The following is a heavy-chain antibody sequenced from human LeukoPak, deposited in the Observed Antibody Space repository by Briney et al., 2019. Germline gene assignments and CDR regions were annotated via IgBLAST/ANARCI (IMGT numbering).Heavy chain of an antibody. CDR1: GFTFSNAW. J-gene: IGHJ4*02. CDR3: ARDDLYYGSGSYYKMGFDY. Sequence: PGGSLRLSCAASGFTFSNAWMSWVRQAPGKGLEWVGRIKSKTDGGTTDYAAPVKGRFTISRDDSKNTLYLQMNSLRAEDTAVYYCARDDLYYGSGSYYKMGFDYWGQGTLVTVSS. CDR2: IKSKTDGGTT. V-gene: IGHV3-15*01. D-gene: IGHD3-10*01.